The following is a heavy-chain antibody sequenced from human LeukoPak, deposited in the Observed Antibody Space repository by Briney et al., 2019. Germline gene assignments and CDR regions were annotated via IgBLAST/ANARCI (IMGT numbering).Heavy chain of an antibody. CDR1: GGSFSGYY. Sequence: PSETLSLTCAVYGGSFSGYYWSWIRQSPGKGLEWIGEINHSGNSKYNPSLKSRVTISLGTSKNQFSLKVSSVTAADTAVYYCARDAGAAAGPEYYFDYWGRETLVTVSS. D-gene: IGHD6-13*01. V-gene: IGHV4-34*01. CDR2: INHSGNS. J-gene: IGHJ4*02. CDR3: ARDAGAAAGPEYYFDY.